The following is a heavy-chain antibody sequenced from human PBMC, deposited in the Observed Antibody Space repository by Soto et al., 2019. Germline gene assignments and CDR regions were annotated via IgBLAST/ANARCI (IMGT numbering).Heavy chain of an antibody. D-gene: IGHD2-2*03. CDR1: GGTFSSYA. CDR3: ARPRAGYCCSTSCSPFGAYYYYGMDV. V-gene: IGHV1-69*06. CDR2: IIPIFGTA. Sequence: ASVKVSCKASGGTFSSYAISWVRQAPGQGLEWMGGIIPIFGTANYAQKFQGRVTITADKSTSTAYMELSSLRSEDTAVYYCARPRAGYCCSTSCSPFGAYYYYGMDVWGQGTTVTVSS. J-gene: IGHJ6*02.